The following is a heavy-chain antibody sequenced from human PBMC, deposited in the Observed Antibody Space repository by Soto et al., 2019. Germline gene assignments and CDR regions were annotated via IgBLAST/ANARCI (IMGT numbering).Heavy chain of an antibody. V-gene: IGHV1-46*01. CDR2: IIPSGGAT. CDR3: ARVLANYDSSSYYAAGWFDP. CDR1: GYTFTNYY. Sequence: GASVKVSCKASGYTFTNYYMHWVRQAPGQGLEWIGRIIPSGGATNYAEKFRYRVTMTRDTSTSTVYMELSSLRSDDTAVYYCARVLANYDSSSYYAAGWFDPWGQGSLVTVSS. J-gene: IGHJ5*02. D-gene: IGHD3-22*01.